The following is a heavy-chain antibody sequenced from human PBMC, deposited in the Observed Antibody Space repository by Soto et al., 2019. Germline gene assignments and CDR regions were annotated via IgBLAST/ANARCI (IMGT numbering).Heavy chain of an antibody. CDR2: ISYDGSNK. Sequence: GGSLRLSSAASGFTFSSYAMHWVRQAPGKGLEWVAVISYDGSNKYYADSVKGRFTISRDNSKNTLYLQMNSLRAEDTDVYYCAGDVRGYYSVKSKFNWFGPCGQGTLVTVSS. J-gene: IGHJ5*02. V-gene: IGHV3-30-3*01. CDR1: GFTFSSYA. D-gene: IGHD3-22*01. CDR3: AGDVRGYYSVKSKFNWFGP.